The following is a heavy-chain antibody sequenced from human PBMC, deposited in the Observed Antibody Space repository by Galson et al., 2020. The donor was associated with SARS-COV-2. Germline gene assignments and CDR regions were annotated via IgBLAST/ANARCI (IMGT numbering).Heavy chain of an antibody. CDR2: IYTSGST. Sequence: SETLSLTCTVSGGSISSGSYYWSWIRQPAGKGLEWIGRIYTSGSTNYNPSSKSRVTISVDTSKNQFSLKLSSVTAADTAVYYCARVPGYCSGGSCCGVGYYYMDVWGKGTTVTISS. CDR1: GGSISSGSYY. CDR3: ARVPGYCSGGSCCGVGYYYMDV. D-gene: IGHD2-15*01. V-gene: IGHV4-61*02. J-gene: IGHJ6*03.